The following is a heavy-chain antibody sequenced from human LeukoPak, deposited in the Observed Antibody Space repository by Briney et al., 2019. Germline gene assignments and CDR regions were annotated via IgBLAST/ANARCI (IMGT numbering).Heavy chain of an antibody. J-gene: IGHJ4*02. CDR3: AKDSCSSTTCYWDY. CDR2: ISGSGGGT. CDR1: GFTFSTYA. D-gene: IGHD2-2*01. Sequence: QTGGSLRLSCAASGFTFSTYAMSWVRQAPGTGLGWVSAISGSGGGTYYADSVKGWFTISRDNSKNTLYLQMSSLRAEDTAIYYCAKDSCSSTTCYWDYWGQGTLVTVSS. V-gene: IGHV3-23*01.